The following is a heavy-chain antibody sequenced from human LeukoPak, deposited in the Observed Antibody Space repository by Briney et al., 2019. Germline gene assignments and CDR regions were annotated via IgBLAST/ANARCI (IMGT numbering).Heavy chain of an antibody. CDR1: GFTFSSYG. D-gene: IGHD4-17*01. J-gene: IGHJ4*02. Sequence: PGRSLRLSCAASGFTFSSYGMHWVRQAPGKGLEWVAVISYDGSNKYYADSVKGRFTISRDNSKNTLYLQMNSLRAEDTAVYYCAKGSQSHYGDLDYWGQGTLVTVSS. V-gene: IGHV3-30*18. CDR2: ISYDGSNK. CDR3: AKGSQSHYGDLDY.